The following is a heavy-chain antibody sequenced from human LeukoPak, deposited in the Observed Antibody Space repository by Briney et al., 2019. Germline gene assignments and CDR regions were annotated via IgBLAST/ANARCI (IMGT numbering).Heavy chain of an antibody. CDR2: ISSSSRYI. Sequence: GGSLRLSCAASGFTFSSYSMNWVRQDPRNGLEWVSSISSSSRYIYYADSVKGRFTISRDNAKNSLYLQMNSLRAEDTAVYYCARVDNYDILTGYYPYYFDYWGQGTLVTVSS. CDR3: ARVDNYDILTGYYPYYFDY. J-gene: IGHJ4*02. D-gene: IGHD3-9*01. CDR1: GFTFSSYS. V-gene: IGHV3-21*01.